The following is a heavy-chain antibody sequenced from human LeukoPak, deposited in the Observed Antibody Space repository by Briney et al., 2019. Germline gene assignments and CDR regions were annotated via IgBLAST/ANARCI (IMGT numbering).Heavy chain of an antibody. J-gene: IGHJ4*02. V-gene: IGHV4-61*01. CDR2: IYYSGST. Sequence: SETLSLTCTVSGGSVSSGSYYWSWIRQPPGKGLEWIGYIYYSGSTNYNPSLKSRVTISVDTSKNQFSLKLSSVTAADTAVYYCARAPYYDSSGYAPYFDYWGQGTLVTVSS. D-gene: IGHD3-22*01. CDR1: GGSVSSGSYY. CDR3: ARAPYYDSSGYAPYFDY.